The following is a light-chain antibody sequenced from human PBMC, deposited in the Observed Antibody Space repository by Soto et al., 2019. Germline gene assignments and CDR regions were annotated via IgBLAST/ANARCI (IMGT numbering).Light chain of an antibody. J-gene: IGKJ1*01. CDR2: AAS. CDR1: HGIRNY. CDR3: QKYDSAPWT. Sequence: DIQMTQSPSSLSASVRDSVTITCRASHGIRNYLAWYQQKPGKVPKLLIYAASTLQSGVPSRFSGSGSGTDFTLTISSLQPEDVATYYCQKYDSAPWTFGQGTKVEIK. V-gene: IGKV1-27*01.